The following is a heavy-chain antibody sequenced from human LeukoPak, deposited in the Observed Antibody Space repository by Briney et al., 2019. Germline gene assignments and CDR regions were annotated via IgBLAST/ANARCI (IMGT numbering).Heavy chain of an antibody. D-gene: IGHD6-19*01. CDR1: GFTFSSYG. J-gene: IGHJ4*02. CDR3: AKGIAVAGPGFDY. V-gene: IGHV3-30*18. Sequence: GGSLRLSCAASGFTFSSYGMHWVRQAPGKGLEWVAVISYDGSNKYYADSVKGRFTISRDNSKSTLYLQMNSLRAEDTAVYYCAKGIAVAGPGFDYWGQGTLVTVSS. CDR2: ISYDGSNK.